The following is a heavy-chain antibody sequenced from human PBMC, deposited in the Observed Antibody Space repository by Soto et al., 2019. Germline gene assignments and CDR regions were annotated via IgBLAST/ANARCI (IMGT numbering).Heavy chain of an antibody. CDR2: ISGYNANT. CDR3: ARMGDAPYYYCGLAV. CDR1: GYSFTRYG. J-gene: IGHJ6*02. Sequence: QVQLVQSGAEVKKPGASVKVSCKASGYSFTRYGISWVRQAPGQGLEWMGWISGYNANTNYPEDLQGRVTMTTDTSTSTADMEVRNLISDDTAVYYCARMGDAPYYYCGLAVWGQGTTVTVSS. V-gene: IGHV1-18*01. D-gene: IGHD3-16*01.